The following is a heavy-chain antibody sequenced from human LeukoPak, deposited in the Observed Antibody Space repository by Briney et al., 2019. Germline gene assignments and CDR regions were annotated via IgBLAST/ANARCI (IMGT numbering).Heavy chain of an antibody. J-gene: IGHJ4*02. CDR1: GFTFSSYD. CDR2: IGTAGDT. V-gene: IGHV3-13*01. CDR3: AKVGGYTNY. Sequence: GGSLRLSCAASGFTFSSYDMHWVRQATGKGLEWVSAIGTAGDTYYPGSVKGRFTISRDNSKNTLYLQMNSLRAEDTAVYYCAKVGGYTNYWGQGTLVTVSS. D-gene: IGHD5-12*01.